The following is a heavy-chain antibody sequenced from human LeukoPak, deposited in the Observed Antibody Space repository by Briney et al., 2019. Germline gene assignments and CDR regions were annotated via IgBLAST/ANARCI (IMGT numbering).Heavy chain of an antibody. CDR2: IIPIFGTA. V-gene: IGHV1-69*13. CDR1: GGTFSSYA. J-gene: IGHJ6*02. D-gene: IGHD4-17*01. CDR3: ARPTTVTYYYYGMDV. Sequence: ASVKVSCKASGGTFSSYAISWVRQAPGQGLEWMGGIIPIFGTANYAQKFQGRVTITADESTSTAYMELSSLRFEDTAVYYCARPTTVTYYYYGMDVWGQGTTVTVSS.